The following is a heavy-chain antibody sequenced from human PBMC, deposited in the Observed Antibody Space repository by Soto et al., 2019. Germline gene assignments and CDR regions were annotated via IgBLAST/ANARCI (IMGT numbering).Heavy chain of an antibody. Sequence: PGGSLRLSCAASGFTFSTYDMHWVRQATGKGLEWVSGIGTVGDTYYPGSEKGRFTISRENAKNSLYLQMNSLRAGDTAVYYCARDYCSGGNCYSLVFDIWGQGTMVTVSS. J-gene: IGHJ3*02. CDR2: IGTVGDT. CDR1: GFTFSTYD. D-gene: IGHD2-15*01. CDR3: ARDYCSGGNCYSLVFDI. V-gene: IGHV3-13*01.